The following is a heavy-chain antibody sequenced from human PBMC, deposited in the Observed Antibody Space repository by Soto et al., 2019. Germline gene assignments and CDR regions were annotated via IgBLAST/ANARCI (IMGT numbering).Heavy chain of an antibody. D-gene: IGHD6-13*01. J-gene: IGHJ4*02. CDR1: GFTFSSYA. CDR3: AKENGYSSSWFEFDY. CDR2: ISGSGGST. V-gene: IGHV3-23*01. Sequence: EVQLLESGGGLVQPGGSLRLSCAASGFTFSSYAMSWVRQAPGKGLEWVSAISGSGGSTYYADSVMGRFTISRDNSKNTLYLQMTSLRAEDTAVYYCAKENGYSSSWFEFDYWGQGTLVTVSS.